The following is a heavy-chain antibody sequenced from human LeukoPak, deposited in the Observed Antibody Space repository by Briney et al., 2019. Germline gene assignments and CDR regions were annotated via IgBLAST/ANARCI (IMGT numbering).Heavy chain of an antibody. Sequence: GGSLRLSCAASEFSVGSNYMTWVRQAPGKGLEWVSLIYSGGSTYYADSVKGRFTISRDNSKNTVYVQMNSLRTEDTAVYYCAKDKGLTSIDYWGQGTLVTVSS. CDR1: EFSVGSNY. CDR2: IYSGGST. J-gene: IGHJ4*02. CDR3: AKDKGLTSIDY. D-gene: IGHD3-9*01. V-gene: IGHV3-66*01.